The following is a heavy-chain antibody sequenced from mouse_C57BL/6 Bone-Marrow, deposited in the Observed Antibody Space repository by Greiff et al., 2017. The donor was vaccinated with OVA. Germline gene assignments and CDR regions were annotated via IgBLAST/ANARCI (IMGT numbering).Heavy chain of an antibody. J-gene: IGHJ1*03. CDR2: IYPGSGST. CDR3: AREGNYYGSSYPYWYFDV. V-gene: IGHV1-55*01. D-gene: IGHD1-1*01. CDR1: GYTFTSYW. Sequence: QVQLQQPGAELVKPGASVKMSCKASGYTFTSYWITWVKQRPGQGLAWIGDIYPGSGSTNYNEKFKSKATLTVDTSSSTAYMQLSSLTSEDSAVYYCAREGNYYGSSYPYWYFDVWGTGTTVTVSS.